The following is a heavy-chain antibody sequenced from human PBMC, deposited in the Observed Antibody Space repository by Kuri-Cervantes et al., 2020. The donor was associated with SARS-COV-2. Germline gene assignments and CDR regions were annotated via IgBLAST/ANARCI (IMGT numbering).Heavy chain of an antibody. J-gene: IGHJ6*02. CDR1: GFIFSSYS. D-gene: IGHD3-9*01. CDR2: ISSSSSTI. Sequence: GESLKISCAASGFIFSSYSMNWVRQAPGKGLEWVSYISSSSSTIYYADSVKGRFTISSDNSKNTLYLQMNSLRAEDTAVYYCAIVPSSDLTLWPVGGMDVWGQGTTVTVSS. CDR3: AIVPSSDLTLWPVGGMDV. V-gene: IGHV3-48*01.